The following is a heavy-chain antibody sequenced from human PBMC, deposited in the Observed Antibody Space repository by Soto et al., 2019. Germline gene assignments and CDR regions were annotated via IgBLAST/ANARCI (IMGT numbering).Heavy chain of an antibody. CDR1: GVSISSHY. CDR2: IYYSGSV. Sequence: SETLSLTCNVSGVSISSHYWTWIRQPPGKGLEWIAYIYYSGSVSYNPSLKSRLSISIDRSKMQFSLKLTSVTSSDTGVYYCASRPSLNWFDAWGQGPLFTVS. J-gene: IGHJ5*02. CDR3: ASRPSLNWFDA. V-gene: IGHV4-59*11.